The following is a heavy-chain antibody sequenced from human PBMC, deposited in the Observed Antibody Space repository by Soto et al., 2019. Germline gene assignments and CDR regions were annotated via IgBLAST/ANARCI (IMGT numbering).Heavy chain of an antibody. D-gene: IGHD3-22*01. CDR2: IIPIFGTA. V-gene: IGHV1-69*13. Sequence: SVKVSCKASAGTFSSYAISWVRQAPGQGLEWMGGIIPIFGTANYAQKFQGRVTITADESTSTAYMKLSSLRSEDTAVYYCARGGNTMIGHWFDPWGQGTLVTGSS. J-gene: IGHJ5*02. CDR3: ARGGNTMIGHWFDP. CDR1: AGTFSSYA.